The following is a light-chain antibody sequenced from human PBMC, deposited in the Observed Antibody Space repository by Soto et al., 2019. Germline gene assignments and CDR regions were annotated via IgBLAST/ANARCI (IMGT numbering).Light chain of an antibody. CDR2: DAS. CDR1: QTVSGSY. J-gene: IGKJ1*01. CDR3: QHYGSSPWT. V-gene: IGKV3-20*01. Sequence: EIVLTQSAGTLSLSPGERATLSCRASQTVSGSYLAWFQQKPGQAPRLLIYDASTRAAGVPDRFSGSGSGTGFSLPMYSLEREDFSVYYWQHYGSSPWTFGQWTKVEIK.